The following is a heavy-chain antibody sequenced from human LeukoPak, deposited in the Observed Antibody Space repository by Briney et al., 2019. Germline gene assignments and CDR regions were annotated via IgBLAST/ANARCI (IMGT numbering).Heavy chain of an antibody. Sequence: SETLSLTCTVSGGSISTGSYYWSWIRQPAGKGLEWIGRIYTSGSTNYSPSLKSRVTISVDTSKNQFSLKLSSVTAADTAVYYCARVAYDYDSSGSYYFDYWGQGTLVTASS. J-gene: IGHJ4*02. CDR2: IYTSGST. V-gene: IGHV4-61*02. CDR3: ARVAYDYDSSGSYYFDY. CDR1: GGSISTGSYY. D-gene: IGHD3-22*01.